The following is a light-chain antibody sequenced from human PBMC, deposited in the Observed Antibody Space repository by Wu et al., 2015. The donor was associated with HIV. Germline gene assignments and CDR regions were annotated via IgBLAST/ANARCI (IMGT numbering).Light chain of an antibody. CDR2: DDS. Sequence: EIVLTQSPVTLSLSPGERATLSCRASQSVTYSLAWYQQKPGQALRLLIHDDSTRAPGIPARFSGGGSGTDFTLTISSLEPEDFAVYYCQQSSNWPLTFGQGTRLEIK. J-gene: IGKJ5*01. V-gene: IGKV3-11*01. CDR1: QSVTYS. CDR3: QQSSNWPLT.